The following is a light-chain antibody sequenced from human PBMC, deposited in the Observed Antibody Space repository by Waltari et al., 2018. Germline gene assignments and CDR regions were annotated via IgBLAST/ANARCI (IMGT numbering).Light chain of an antibody. CDR3: SSYTSSSTSQ. Sequence: QSALTQPPSVSGSPGQSVTISCTGTSSDVGSYNRFSWYQQPPGTAPKLMIYEVSNRPSGVPDRFSGSKSGNTASLTISGLQAEDEADYYCSSYTSSSTSQFGGGTKLTVL. J-gene: IGLJ2*01. V-gene: IGLV2-18*02. CDR2: EVS. CDR1: SSDVGSYNR.